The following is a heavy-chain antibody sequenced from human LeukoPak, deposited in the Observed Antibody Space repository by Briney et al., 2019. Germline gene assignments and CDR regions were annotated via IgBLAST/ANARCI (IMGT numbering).Heavy chain of an antibody. CDR3: ARYDYGDFIDAFDI. V-gene: IGHV3-53*01. Sequence: GGSLRLSCAASGFTFSSYAMSWVRQAPGKGLEWVSVIYSGGSTYYADSVKGRFTISRDNSKNTLYLQMNSLRAEDTAVYYCARYDYGDFIDAFDIWGQGTMVTVSS. CDR1: GFTFSSYA. D-gene: IGHD4-17*01. CDR2: IYSGGST. J-gene: IGHJ3*02.